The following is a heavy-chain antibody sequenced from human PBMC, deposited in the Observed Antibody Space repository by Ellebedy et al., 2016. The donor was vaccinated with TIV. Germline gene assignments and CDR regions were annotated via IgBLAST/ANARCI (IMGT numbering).Heavy chain of an antibody. CDR1: GFTFDDYA. J-gene: IGHJ4*02. Sequence: PGGSLRLSCAASGFTFDDYAMHWVRQAPGKGLEWVSLISGDGGSTYYADSVKGRFTISRDNSKNSLYLQMNSLRTEDTALYYCAKSWHGDYGYYFDYWGQGTLVTVSS. V-gene: IGHV3-43*02. D-gene: IGHD4-17*01. CDR3: AKSWHGDYGYYFDY. CDR2: ISGDGGST.